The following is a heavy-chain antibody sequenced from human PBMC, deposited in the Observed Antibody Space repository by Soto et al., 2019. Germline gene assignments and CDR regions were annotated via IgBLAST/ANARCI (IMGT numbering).Heavy chain of an antibody. CDR2: ISAYNGNT. Sequence: ASVKVSCKASGYTFTSYGISWVRQAPGQGLEWMGWISAYNGNTNYAQKLQGRVTMTTDTSTSTAYMELRSLRSDDTAVYYCARDHDWNYEAGNWFDPWGQGTLVTVSS. D-gene: IGHD1-7*01. V-gene: IGHV1-18*01. CDR1: GYTFTSYG. J-gene: IGHJ5*02. CDR3: ARDHDWNYEAGNWFDP.